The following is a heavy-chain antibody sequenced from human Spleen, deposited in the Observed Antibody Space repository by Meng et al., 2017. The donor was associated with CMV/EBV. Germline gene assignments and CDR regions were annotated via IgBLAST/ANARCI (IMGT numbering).Heavy chain of an antibody. J-gene: IGHJ5*02. CDR3: AKDLSGSYFDP. D-gene: IGHD1-26*01. CDR1: GFTVNSSY. V-gene: IGHV3-23*03. CDR2: IYSGGSST. Sequence: ETLSLTCAASGFTVNSSYMSWVRQAPGKGLEWVSVIYSGGSSTYYADSVKGRFTISRDNSKNTLYLQMNSLRAEDTAVYYCAKDLSGSYFDPWGQGTLVTVSS.